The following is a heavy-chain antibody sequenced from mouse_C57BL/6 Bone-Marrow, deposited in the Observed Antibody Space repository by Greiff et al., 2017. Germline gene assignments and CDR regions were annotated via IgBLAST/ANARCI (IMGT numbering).Heavy chain of an antibody. CDR2: INPYNGGT. D-gene: IGHD1-1*01. Sequence: ESGPVLVKPGASVKMSCKASGYTFTDYYMNWVKQSHGKSLEWIGVINPYNGGTSYNQKFKGKATLTVDKSSSTAYMELNSLTSEDSAVYYCAREGILRLDYWGQGTTLTVSS. CDR3: AREGILRLDY. V-gene: IGHV1-19*01. J-gene: IGHJ2*01. CDR1: GYTFTDYY.